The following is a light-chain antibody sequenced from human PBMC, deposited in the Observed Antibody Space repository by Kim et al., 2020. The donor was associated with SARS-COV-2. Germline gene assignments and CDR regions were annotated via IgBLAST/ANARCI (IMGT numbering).Light chain of an antibody. CDR1: QSISSH. CDR3: PQSYITPFT. CDR2: AAS. J-gene: IGKJ3*01. Sequence: DIQMTQSPSSLSASVGDRVTITCRTTQSISSHLDWYQQKPGRAPTLLISAASTLQGGVPSRFSGSGSETDFTLTISSLQPEDFATYFCPQSYITPFTFGPGTKVDIK. V-gene: IGKV1-39*01.